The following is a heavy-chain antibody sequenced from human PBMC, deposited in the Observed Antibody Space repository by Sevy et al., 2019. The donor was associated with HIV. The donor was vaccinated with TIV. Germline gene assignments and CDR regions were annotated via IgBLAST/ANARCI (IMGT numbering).Heavy chain of an antibody. V-gene: IGHV3-53*01. CDR3: ARMTSTWSIDS. CDR2: KESGGQT. CDR1: GFSVNSYY. J-gene: IGHJ4*02. Sequence: GSLRLSCAASGFSVNSYYMGWVRQAPGKGLEWVSTKESGGQTYYADSVRGRFTIARDESANNLFLQLNNLRAEDTGVYYCARMTSTWSIDSWGQGTLVTVSS.